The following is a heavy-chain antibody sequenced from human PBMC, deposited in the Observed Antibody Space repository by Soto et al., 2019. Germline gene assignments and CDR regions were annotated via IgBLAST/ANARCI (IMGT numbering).Heavy chain of an antibody. V-gene: IGHV4-4*02. J-gene: IGHJ5*02. D-gene: IGHD1-26*01. Sequence: QVQLQESGPGLVKPTGTLSLTCAVSGGSINSSFWWSWVRHTPGKRLEWIGEIYHSGSTNYNPSLKSRVTISVDKSKNQFSLKLSSVTAADTAVYYCASKAWDPPRWFDPWGQGTLVTVSS. CDR2: IYHSGST. CDR1: GGSINSSFW. CDR3: ASKAWDPPRWFDP.